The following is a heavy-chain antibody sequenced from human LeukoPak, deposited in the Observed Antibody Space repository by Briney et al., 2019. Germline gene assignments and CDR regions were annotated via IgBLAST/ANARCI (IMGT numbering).Heavy chain of an antibody. D-gene: IGHD2/OR15-2a*01. CDR3: AREAIALPFDP. CDR1: GGCISGYY. CDR2: IHYSGST. V-gene: IGHV4-59*01. J-gene: IGHJ5*02. Sequence: SETLSLTRTVSGGCISGYYWSWIRQPPGKGLEWIGYIHYSGSTNYNPSLKSRVTMSVDTSKNRFSLNLSSVTAADTAVYYCAREAIALPFDPWGQGILVTVSS.